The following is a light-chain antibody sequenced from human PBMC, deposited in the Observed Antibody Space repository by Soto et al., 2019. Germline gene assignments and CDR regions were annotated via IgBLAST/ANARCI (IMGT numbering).Light chain of an antibody. J-gene: IGKJ3*01. CDR2: MAS. V-gene: IGKV1-5*03. CDR1: QSISTW. CDR3: QQYETYLYT. Sequence: DIQMTQSPSTLSASVGDRVTITCRASQSISTWLAWYQQKPGRAPKLLIYMASSLESGVPSRFSGSGSGTDFTLTISSLRPDDFATYYCQQYETYLYTFGPGTKVDIK.